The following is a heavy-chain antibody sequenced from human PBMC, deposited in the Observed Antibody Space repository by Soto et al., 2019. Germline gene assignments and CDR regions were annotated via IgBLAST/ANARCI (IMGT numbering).Heavy chain of an antibody. CDR3: ARDDPYSGSGCSGGGLGYCGLNV. CDR2: ISYDGSNK. D-gene: IGHD3-10*01. CDR1: GFTFSSYA. J-gene: IGHJ6*02. Sequence: LRLSCAASGFTFSSYAMHWVRQAPGKGLEWVAVISYDGSNKYYADSVKGRFTISRDNSKNTLYLQMNSLRAEDTAVYYCARDDPYSGSGCSGGGLGYCGLNVWGQGTTVAVSS. V-gene: IGHV3-30-3*01.